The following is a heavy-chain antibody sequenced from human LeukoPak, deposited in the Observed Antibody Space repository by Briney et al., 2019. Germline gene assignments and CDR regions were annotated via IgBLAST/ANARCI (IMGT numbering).Heavy chain of an antibody. CDR3: ASNFFPRGSGSRAFDI. Sequence: SVKVSCKASGGTFSSYAISWVRQAPGQGLEWMGGIIPIFGTANYAQKFQGRVTITADESTSTAYMELSSLRSEDTAVYYCASNFFPRGSGSRAFDIWGQGTMVTVSS. CDR2: IIPIFGTA. CDR1: GGTFSSYA. J-gene: IGHJ3*02. D-gene: IGHD3-10*01. V-gene: IGHV1-69*13.